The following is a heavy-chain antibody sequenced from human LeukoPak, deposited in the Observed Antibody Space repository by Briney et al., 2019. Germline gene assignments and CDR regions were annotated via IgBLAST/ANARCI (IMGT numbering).Heavy chain of an antibody. CDR3: ARIDSSGYNIDY. V-gene: IGHV3-53*01. CDR2: IYSGGST. J-gene: IGHJ4*01. D-gene: IGHD3-22*01. Sequence: PGGSLRLSCAASGFTFSSYSMNWVRQAPGKGLEWVSVIYSGGSTYYADSVKGRFTISRDNSKNTLYLQMNSLRAEDTAVYYCARIDSSGYNIDYWGQGTLVTVSS. CDR1: GFTFSSYS.